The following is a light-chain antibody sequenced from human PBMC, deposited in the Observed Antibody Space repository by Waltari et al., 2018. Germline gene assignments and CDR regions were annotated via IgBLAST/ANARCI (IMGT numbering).Light chain of an antibody. J-gene: IGKJ1*01. CDR3: QQYNNWLTWS. Sequence: EIVMTQSPATLSVSPGERATLSCRASQSVDSNLAWYQQKPGQAPRLLIFGASTRATGIPARFSGMGSGTEFTLTISSLQSEDFAVYYWQQYNNWLTWSFGQGTKVEIK. V-gene: IGKV3-15*01. CDR2: GAS. CDR1: QSVDSN.